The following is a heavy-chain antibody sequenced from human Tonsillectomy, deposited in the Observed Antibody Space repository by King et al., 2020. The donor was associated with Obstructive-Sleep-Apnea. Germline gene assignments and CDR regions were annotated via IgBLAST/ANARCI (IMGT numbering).Heavy chain of an antibody. Sequence: QLVQSGGGLVQPGGSLRLSCAASGFTFSSYWMSWVRQAPGKGLEWVANIKQDGSEKYYVDSVKGRFTISRDNAKNSLYLQMNSLRAEDTAVYYCASKRIADRWGNWFDPWGQGTLVTVSS. CDR3: ASKRIADRWGNWFDP. J-gene: IGHJ5*02. V-gene: IGHV3-7*03. CDR2: IKQDGSEK. CDR1: GFTFSSYW. D-gene: IGHD6-6*01.